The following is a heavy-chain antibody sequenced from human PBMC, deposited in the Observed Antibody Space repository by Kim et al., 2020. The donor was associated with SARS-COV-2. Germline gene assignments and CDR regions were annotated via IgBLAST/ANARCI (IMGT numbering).Heavy chain of an antibody. J-gene: IGHJ4*02. CDR2: RI. Sequence: RIGYAGSVKGRFTISRDNAKNSLYLQMNSLRAEDTALYYCAKDDPSFSHWGQGTLVTVSS. V-gene: IGHV3-9*01. CDR3: AKDDPSFSH.